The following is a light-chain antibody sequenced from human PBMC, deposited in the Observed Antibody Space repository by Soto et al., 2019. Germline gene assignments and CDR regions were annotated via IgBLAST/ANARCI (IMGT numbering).Light chain of an antibody. CDR3: QHRYT. V-gene: IGKV3-11*01. CDR2: DVS. Sequence: EIVLTQSPVTLSLSPGERATLSCRASQTVGRSLAWYQHKPGQAPRLLIHDVSNRATGIPARFSGSGSGTDFTLTIGSLEPEDFAVYYCQHRYTFGQGTRLEIK. J-gene: IGKJ5*01. CDR1: QTVGRS.